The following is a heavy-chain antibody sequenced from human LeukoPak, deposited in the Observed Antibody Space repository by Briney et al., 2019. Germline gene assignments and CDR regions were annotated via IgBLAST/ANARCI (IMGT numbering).Heavy chain of an antibody. CDR3: AKTGPMGDNFYYYYMDV. CDR1: GFSFRSYG. D-gene: IGHD5-24*01. J-gene: IGHJ6*03. V-gene: IGHV3-30*06. Sequence: GRSLRLSCAASGFSFRSYGMHWVRQAPGKGLEGVALLSYDGSNEYYADSVKGRFTISRDTSRNTLDLQMNSLRGEDTAVYYCAKTGPMGDNFYYYYMDVWGKGTTVTVSS. CDR2: LSYDGSNE.